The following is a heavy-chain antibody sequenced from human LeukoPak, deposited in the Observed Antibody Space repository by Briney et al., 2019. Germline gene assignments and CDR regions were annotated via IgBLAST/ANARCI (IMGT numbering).Heavy chain of an antibody. CDR1: GGSISSYY. CDR3: AREIGGFDY. V-gene: IGHV4-59*01. Sequence: PSQTPSLTCTVSGGSISSYYWSWIRQPPGKGLEWIGYIYYSGSTNYNPSLKSRVTISVDTSKNQFSLKLSSVTAADTAVYYCAREIGGFDYWGQGTLVTVSS. J-gene: IGHJ4*02. CDR2: IYYSGST. D-gene: IGHD3-16*01.